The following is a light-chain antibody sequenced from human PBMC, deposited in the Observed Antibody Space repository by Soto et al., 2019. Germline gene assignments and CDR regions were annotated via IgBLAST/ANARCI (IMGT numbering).Light chain of an antibody. CDR1: QSVSYS. CDR2: DAS. Sequence: ELVLTQSPATLSLSPGERATLSCRASQSVSYSLAWYQQKPGQAPRLLIYDASNRATGIPARFSGSGSGTDFTISISSVEGGDFAVYYCQQRNYWECTFGQGTKVEIK. J-gene: IGKJ1*01. V-gene: IGKV3-11*01. CDR3: QQRNYWECT.